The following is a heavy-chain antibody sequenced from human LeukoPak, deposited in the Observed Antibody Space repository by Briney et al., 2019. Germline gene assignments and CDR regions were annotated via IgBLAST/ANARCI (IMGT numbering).Heavy chain of an antibody. CDR1: GGTFSSYA. V-gene: IGHV1-69*13. CDR3: ARVTLGEHYDWASNWFDP. CDR2: IIPIFGTA. J-gene: IGHJ5*02. D-gene: IGHD3-22*01. Sequence: GASVKVSCKASGGTFSSYAISWVRQAPGQGLEWMGGIIPIFGTANYAQKFQGRVTITADESTSTAYMELSSLRSEDTAVYYCARVTLGEHYDWASNWFDPWGQGTLVTVSS.